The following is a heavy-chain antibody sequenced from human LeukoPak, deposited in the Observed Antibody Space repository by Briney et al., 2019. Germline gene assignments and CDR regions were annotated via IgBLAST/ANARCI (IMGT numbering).Heavy chain of an antibody. J-gene: IGHJ3*02. V-gene: IGHV6-1*01. CDR3: ARGGYSGYDLPLDAFDI. D-gene: IGHD5-12*01. CDR1: GDSVSSNSAA. CDR2: TYYRSKWYN. Sequence: SQTLSLTCAISGDSVSSNSAAWNWIRQSPSRGPEWLGRTYYRSKWYNDYAVSVKSRITINPDTSKNQFSLQLNSVTPEDTAVYYCARGGYSGYDLPLDAFDIWGQGTMVTVSS.